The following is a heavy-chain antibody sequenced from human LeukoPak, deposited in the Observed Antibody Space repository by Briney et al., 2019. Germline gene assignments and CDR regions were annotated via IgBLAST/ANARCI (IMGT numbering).Heavy chain of an antibody. V-gene: IGHV3-53*01. Sequence: PGGSLRLSCAASGFTFSSHWMHWVRQAPGKGLDWVSVIYSGGNTYYADSVKGRFTISRDNSKNTLYLQMNSLRAEDTAVYYCARGGGSYYTSYYFDYWGQGTLVTASS. D-gene: IGHD1-26*01. CDR2: IYSGGNT. CDR3: ARGGGSYYTSYYFDY. CDR1: GFTFSSHW. J-gene: IGHJ4*02.